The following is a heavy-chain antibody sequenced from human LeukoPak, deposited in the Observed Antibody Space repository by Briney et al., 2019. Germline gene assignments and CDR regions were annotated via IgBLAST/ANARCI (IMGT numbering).Heavy chain of an antibody. V-gene: IGHV4-59*01. CDR3: ARATQYYYDSSGYYDY. J-gene: IGHJ4*02. CDR2: IYYSGST. Sequence: SETLSLTCTVSGGSISSYYWSWIRQPPGKGLEWIGYIYYSGSTNYNPSPKSRVTISVDTSKNQFSLKLSSVTAADTAVYYCARATQYYYDSSGYYDYWGQGTLVTVSS. D-gene: IGHD3-22*01. CDR1: GGSISSYY.